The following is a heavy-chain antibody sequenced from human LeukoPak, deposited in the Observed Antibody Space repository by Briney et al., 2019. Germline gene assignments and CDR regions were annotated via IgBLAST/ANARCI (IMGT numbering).Heavy chain of an antibody. CDR3: VRDPTGYSFAFDI. Sequence: GGSLRLSCAASGFSSRTYSMNWVRQAPGKGLEWVSSITSSGSYIYYADSVKGRFTISRDNAKNSLYLQMNSLRAEDTAVYYCVRDPTGYSFAFDIWGQGTMVTVSS. D-gene: IGHD3-22*01. J-gene: IGHJ3*02. CDR1: GFSSRTYS. V-gene: IGHV3-21*01. CDR2: ITSSGSYI.